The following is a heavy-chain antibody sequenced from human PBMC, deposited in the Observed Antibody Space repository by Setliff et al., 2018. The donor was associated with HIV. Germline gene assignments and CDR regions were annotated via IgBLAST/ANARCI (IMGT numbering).Heavy chain of an antibody. CDR1: GVTSGDYY. V-gene: IGHV4-31*03. CDR3: ARGFCSGGFCHPNFYHYMDV. Sequence: SETLSLTCTFSGVTSGDYYWTWIRQHPVKGLEWIGYIYSSGTKYYNPSLKSRLAISLDTSKNQFSLNLKSVTAADAAVYYCARGFCSGGFCHPNFYHYMDVWGKGTTGTVSS. J-gene: IGHJ6*03. D-gene: IGHD2-15*01. CDR2: IYSSGTK.